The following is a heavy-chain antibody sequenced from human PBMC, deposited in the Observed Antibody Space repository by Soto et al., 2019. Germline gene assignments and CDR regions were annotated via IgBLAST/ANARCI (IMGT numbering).Heavy chain of an antibody. CDR3: AKDGGPVYCNSPGCSAKHFDY. CDR2: TYYRSKWYN. J-gene: IGHJ4*02. D-gene: IGHD2-2*01. CDR1: GDSVSSSSVT. V-gene: IGHV6-1*01. Sequence: SQTLSLTCVISGDSVSSSSVTWNWIRQSPSRGLEWLGRTYYRSKWYNDYAESVKSRITINPDTSKNQFSLHLNSVTPEDTAVYYCAKDGGPVYCNSPGCSAKHFDYWGQGTLVTVSS.